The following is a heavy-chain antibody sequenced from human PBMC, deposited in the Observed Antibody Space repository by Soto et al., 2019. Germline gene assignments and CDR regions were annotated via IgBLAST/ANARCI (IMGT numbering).Heavy chain of an antibody. CDR2: IHAGNGDT. CDR1: GYTFSSYA. CDR3: ARVPRYTSDIVEVPAVMFDDWFVP. Sequence: QVQLVQSGAEVKKPGASVKVSCKASGYTFSSYAVQWVRQAPGQSLEWIGWIHAGNGDTKYSQKFHGRVTLTRDTSANTAYVDLSRLRSEDTAVYYCARVPRYTSDIVEVPAVMFDDWFVPWGQGTLVTVSS. J-gene: IGHJ5*02. D-gene: IGHD2-2*01. V-gene: IGHV1-3*01.